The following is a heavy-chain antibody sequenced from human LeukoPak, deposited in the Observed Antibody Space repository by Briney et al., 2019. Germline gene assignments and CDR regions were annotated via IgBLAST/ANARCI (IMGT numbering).Heavy chain of an antibody. CDR2: IWYDGSKK. Sequence: GGSLRLSCAASGFTFSSYGMHWVSQAPGKGLEWVATIWYDGSKKHYADSVKGRFTISRDNSKNTLYLQMNSLRAEDTAVYYCAKDARYSSSWGPYYYYGMDVWGKGTTVTVSS. D-gene: IGHD6-13*01. CDR3: AKDARYSSSWGPYYYYGMDV. V-gene: IGHV3-30*02. CDR1: GFTFSSYG. J-gene: IGHJ6*04.